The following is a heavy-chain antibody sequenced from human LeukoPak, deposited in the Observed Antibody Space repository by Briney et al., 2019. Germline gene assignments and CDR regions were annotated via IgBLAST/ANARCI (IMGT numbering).Heavy chain of an antibody. CDR1: GFTFDDYA. V-gene: IGHV3-9*01. J-gene: IGHJ4*02. CDR2: ISWNSGGI. D-gene: IGHD6-19*01. CDR3: AKDMRPVAVAEVDY. Sequence: GRSLRLSCAVSGFTFDDYAMHWVRQAPGKGLEWVSGISWNSGGIGYADSVKGRFTISRDNAKNSLYLQMNSLRAEDTALYYCAKDMRPVAVAEVDYWGQGTLVTVSS.